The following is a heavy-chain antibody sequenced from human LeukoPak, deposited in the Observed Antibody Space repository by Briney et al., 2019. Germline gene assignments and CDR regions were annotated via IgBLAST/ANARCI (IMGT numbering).Heavy chain of an antibody. Sequence: ASVKVSCKASGYTFTSYGISWVRQAPGQGLEWMGWISAYNGNTNYAQKLQGRVTMTTDTSTSTAYMELRSLRSNDTAVYYCARSANRFSRAAFDIWGQGTMVIVSS. J-gene: IGHJ3*02. CDR3: ARSANRFSRAAFDI. CDR2: ISAYNGNT. CDR1: GYTFTSYG. V-gene: IGHV1-18*01.